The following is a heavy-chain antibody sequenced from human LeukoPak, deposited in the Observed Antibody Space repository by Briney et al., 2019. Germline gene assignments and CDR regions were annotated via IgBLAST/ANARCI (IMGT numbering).Heavy chain of an antibody. CDR2: IYPGDSDT. CDR3: ARQGITGTTYNWFDP. CDR1: GYSFTSYW. Sequence: GESLKISCKGSGYSFTSYWIGWVRQKPGKGLEWMGIIYPGDSDTRYSPSFQGQVTISADKSISTAYLQWSSLKASDTAMYYCARQGITGTTYNWFDPWGQGTLVTVSS. J-gene: IGHJ5*02. V-gene: IGHV5-51*01. D-gene: IGHD1-7*01.